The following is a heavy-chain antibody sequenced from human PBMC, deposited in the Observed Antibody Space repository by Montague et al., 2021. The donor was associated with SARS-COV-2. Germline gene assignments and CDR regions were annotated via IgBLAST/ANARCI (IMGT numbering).Heavy chain of an antibody. CDR2: VFYNKGT. J-gene: IGHJ4*02. D-gene: IGHD3-9*01. CDR3: ARHPRHDGLNGPPDF. CDR1: GVSITNYY. Sequence: SETLSLTCTVSGVSITNYYWSWIRQPPGKGLEWVGDVFYNKGTNYNPSLKSRVAISVDASKNQFSLRLTSVTAADTAFYYCARHPRHDGLNGPPDFWGQGTLVTVSS. V-gene: IGHV4-59*08.